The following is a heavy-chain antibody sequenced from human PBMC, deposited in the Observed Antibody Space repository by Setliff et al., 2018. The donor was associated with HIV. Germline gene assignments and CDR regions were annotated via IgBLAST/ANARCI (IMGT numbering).Heavy chain of an antibody. D-gene: IGHD6-13*01. CDR3: ARGRGSSWIDAFDI. CDR1: GYSFTSYG. Sequence: GASVKVSCKASGYSFTSYGITWVRQAPGQGLEWMGWISAYNGDTNYAQKLQGRVTMTTDTSTSTAYMELRSLRSDDTAVYYCARGRGSSWIDAFDIWGQGTMVTVSS. J-gene: IGHJ3*02. V-gene: IGHV1-18*01. CDR2: ISAYNGDT.